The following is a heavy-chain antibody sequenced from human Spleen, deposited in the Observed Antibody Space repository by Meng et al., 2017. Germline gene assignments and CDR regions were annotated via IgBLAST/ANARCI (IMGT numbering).Heavy chain of an antibody. V-gene: IGHV4-34*01. J-gene: IGHJ5*02. CDR3: AIASRRYDFWSGRGLFDP. CDR1: GGSCSGYY. CDR2: INHSGST. Sequence: GQRRQWDDGLLKTSETWSLTFAVYGGSCSGYYWSWIRQPPGKGLEWIGEINHSGSTNYHPSLKSRVTISVDTSKNQFSLKLSSVTAADTAVYYCAIASRRYDFWSGRGLFDPWGQGTLVTVSS. D-gene: IGHD3-3*01.